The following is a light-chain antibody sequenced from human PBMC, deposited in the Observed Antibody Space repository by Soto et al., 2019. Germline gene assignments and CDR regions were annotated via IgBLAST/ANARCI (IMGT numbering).Light chain of an antibody. V-gene: IGKV1-12*01. Sequence: DIQMTQSPSSVSASVGDRVTITCRASQDIKNWLAWYQQKPGGAPKLLIYAASSVQSGVPSRFSGSGFGTDFTLTISSLQPADFATYHCQQTSTFPRTFGGGTKVEI. CDR3: QQTSTFPRT. CDR1: QDIKNW. CDR2: AAS. J-gene: IGKJ4*01.